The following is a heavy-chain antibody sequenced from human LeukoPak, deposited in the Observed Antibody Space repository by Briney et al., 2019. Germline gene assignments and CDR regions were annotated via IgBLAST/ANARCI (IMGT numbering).Heavy chain of an antibody. CDR2: IVVGSGNT. V-gene: IGHV1-58*01. J-gene: IGHJ6*03. Sequence: SVKVSCKASGFTFTSSAVQWVRQARGQRLEWIGWIVVGSGNTNYAQKFQERVTITRDMSTSTAYMELSSLRSEDTAVYYCAADGYNGSYMDVWGKGTTVTVSS. CDR1: GFTFTSSA. CDR3: AADGYNGSYMDV. D-gene: IGHD5-24*01.